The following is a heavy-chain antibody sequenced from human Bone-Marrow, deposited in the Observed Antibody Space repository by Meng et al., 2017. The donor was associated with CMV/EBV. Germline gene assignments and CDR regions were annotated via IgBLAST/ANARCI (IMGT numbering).Heavy chain of an antibody. V-gene: IGHV4-39*07. Sequence: VLGPGPGLVKPSGPPFNASSVAAGAISSSSYNSGWSRHPPERRQWRVGSIYCSGGTYYTPSLKGRVTISADTSTNQFSMKLSSVTAADTAVYYCARDGTKDRQTDYWGQGTLVTVSS. CDR3: ARDGTKDRQTDY. J-gene: IGHJ4*02. D-gene: IGHD2-15*01. CDR1: AGAISSSSYN. CDR2: IYCSGGT.